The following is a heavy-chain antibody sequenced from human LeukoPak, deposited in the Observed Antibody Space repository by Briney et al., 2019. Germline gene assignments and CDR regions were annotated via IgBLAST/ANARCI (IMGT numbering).Heavy chain of an antibody. Sequence: GGSLRLSCAASGFTFSSYGMSWVRQAPGKGLEWVSAISGSGGSTYYADSVKGRFTISRDNSKNTLYLQVNSLRAEDTAVYHCAKDSTYYYDNSGYYAEYWGQGTLVTVSS. J-gene: IGHJ4*02. V-gene: IGHV3-23*01. CDR2: ISGSGGST. CDR3: AKDSTYYYDNSGYYAEY. D-gene: IGHD3-22*01. CDR1: GFTFSSYG.